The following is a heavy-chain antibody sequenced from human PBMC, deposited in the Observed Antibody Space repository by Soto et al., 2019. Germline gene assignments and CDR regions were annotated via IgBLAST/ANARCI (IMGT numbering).Heavy chain of an antibody. D-gene: IGHD7-27*01. CDR1: GGSISSGGYS. CDR2: IYHSGST. Sequence: QLQLQESGSGLVKPSQTLSLTCAVSGGSISSGGYSWSWIRQPPGKGLEWIGYIYHSGSTYYNPSLKSRVTRAADRSKNQFSLKLSSVTAADTAVYYCARARGNWGLSGMDVWGQGTTVTVSS. V-gene: IGHV4-30-2*01. CDR3: ARARGNWGLSGMDV. J-gene: IGHJ6*02.